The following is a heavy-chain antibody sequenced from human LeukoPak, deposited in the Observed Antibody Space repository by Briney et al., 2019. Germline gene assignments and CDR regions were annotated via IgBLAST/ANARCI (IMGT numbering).Heavy chain of an antibody. J-gene: IGHJ4*01. D-gene: IGHD5-24*01. CDR2: IHPSGST. CDR1: GGSFSGYY. Sequence: SETLSLTCAVYGGSFSGYYWSWIRQPPGKGLEWIGEIHPSGSTDYNPSLKGRVTISPDTSKTQFFLKMTSVTAADTAVYYCARGEDAYKLGQWGHGTLVTVSS. V-gene: IGHV4-34*01. CDR3: ARGEDAYKLGQ.